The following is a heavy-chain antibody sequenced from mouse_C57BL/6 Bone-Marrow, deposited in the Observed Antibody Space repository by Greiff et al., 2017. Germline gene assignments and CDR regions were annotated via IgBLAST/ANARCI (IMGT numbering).Heavy chain of an antibody. CDR1: GYTFTSYW. Sequence: QVQLKQPGAELVKPGASVKLSCKASGYTFTSYWMHWVKQRPGQGLEWIGMIHPNSGSTNYNEKFKSKATLTVDKSSSTAYMQRSSLTSEDSAVYYCARRAPFYYGNSYYFDYWGQGTTLTVSS. CDR3: ARRAPFYYGNSYYFDY. CDR2: IHPNSGST. D-gene: IGHD2-1*01. J-gene: IGHJ2*01. V-gene: IGHV1-64*01.